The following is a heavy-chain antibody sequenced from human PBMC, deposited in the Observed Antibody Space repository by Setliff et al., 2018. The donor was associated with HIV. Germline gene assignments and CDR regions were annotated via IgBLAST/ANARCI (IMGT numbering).Heavy chain of an antibody. J-gene: IGHJ5*02. V-gene: IGHV4-34*01. CDR2: ISHSGST. CDR3: ARVKSIKTTLVRLWPRFDL. CDR1: GGPSSGY. Sequence: SETLSLTCAVYGGPSSGYWSWVRQSPGKGLEWIGEISHSGSTNYNLSLKSRAAISADTSKKQFSLKLTSVTAADTGIYYCARVKSIKTTLVRLWPRFDLWGQGTQVTVSS. D-gene: IGHD3-10*01.